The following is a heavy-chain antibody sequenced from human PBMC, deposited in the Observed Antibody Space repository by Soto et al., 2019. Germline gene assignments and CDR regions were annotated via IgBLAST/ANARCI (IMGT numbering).Heavy chain of an antibody. CDR2: ISGSGGST. D-gene: IGHD2-2*01. J-gene: IGHJ5*02. CDR3: AKDQRVPAAIIEMWFDP. V-gene: IGHV3-23*01. Sequence: GGSLRLSCAASGFTFSSYAMSWVRQAPGKGLEWVSAISGSGGSTYFADSVKGRFTISRDNSKNTLYLQMNSLRAEDTAVYYCAKDQRVPAAIIEMWFDPWGQGTLVTVSS. CDR1: GFTFSSYA.